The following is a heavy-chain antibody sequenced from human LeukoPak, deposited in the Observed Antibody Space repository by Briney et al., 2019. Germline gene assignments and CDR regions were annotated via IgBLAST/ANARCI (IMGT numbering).Heavy chain of an antibody. CDR2: ISGSGGST. CDR1: GFTFSSYA. D-gene: IGHD3-9*01. Sequence: GGSLRLSCAASGFTFSSYAMGWVRQAPGKGLEWVSAISGSGGSTYYADSVKGRFTISRDNSKNTLYLQMNSLRAEDTAVYYCAKVARYFDWLLRSDDAFDIWGQGTMVTVSS. J-gene: IGHJ3*02. CDR3: AKVARYFDWLLRSDDAFDI. V-gene: IGHV3-23*01.